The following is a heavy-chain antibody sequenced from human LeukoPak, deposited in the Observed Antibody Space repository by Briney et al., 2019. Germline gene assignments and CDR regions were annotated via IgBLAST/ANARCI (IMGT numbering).Heavy chain of an antibody. V-gene: IGHV1-24*01. Sequence: ASVKVSCKVSGYTLTELSMRWVRQAPGKGLEWMGGFDPEDGETIYAQKFQGRVTMTEDTSTDTAYMELSSLRSEDTAVYYCATRCSSTSCYTRRDNWFDPWGQGTLVTVSS. D-gene: IGHD2-2*02. CDR3: ATRCSSTSCYTRRDNWFDP. CDR1: GYTLTELS. J-gene: IGHJ5*02. CDR2: FDPEDGET.